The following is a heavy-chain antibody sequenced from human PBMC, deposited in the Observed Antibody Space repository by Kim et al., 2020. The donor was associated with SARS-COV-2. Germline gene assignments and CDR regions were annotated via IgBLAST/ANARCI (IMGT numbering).Heavy chain of an antibody. CDR2: IWYDGSNK. J-gene: IGHJ6*02. D-gene: IGHD6-19*01. Sequence: GGSLRLSCAASGFTFSSYGMHWVRQAPGKGLEWVAVIWYDGSNKYYADSVKGRFTISRDNSKNTLYLQMNSLRAEDTAVYYCARESFGASEGIAVADGRQGYGMDVWGQGTTVTVSS. V-gene: IGHV3-33*01. CDR1: GFTFSSYG. CDR3: ARESFGASEGIAVADGRQGYGMDV.